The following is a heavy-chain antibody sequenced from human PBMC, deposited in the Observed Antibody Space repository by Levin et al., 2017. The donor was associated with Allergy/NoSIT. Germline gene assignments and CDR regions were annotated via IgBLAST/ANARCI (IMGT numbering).Heavy chain of an antibody. CDR1: GFIFDDYA. V-gene: IGHV3-9*01. CDR2: ISWDRGNI. Sequence: SLKISCAASGFIFDDYAMHWVRQAPGKGLEWVAGISWDRGNIGYADSVKGRFTISRDNAKNSLYLQMNSLRAEDTTLYYCAKDISPLTPAMNVWGQGTTVTVSS. CDR3: AKDISPLTPAMNV. J-gene: IGHJ6*02. D-gene: IGHD2/OR15-2a*01.